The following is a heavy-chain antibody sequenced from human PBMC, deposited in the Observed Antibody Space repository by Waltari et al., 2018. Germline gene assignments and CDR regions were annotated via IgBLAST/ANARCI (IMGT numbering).Heavy chain of an antibody. CDR2: MSAYNGNT. J-gene: IGHJ3*02. V-gene: IGHV1-18*01. Sequence: QVQLVQSGAEVKKPGASVKVSCKSSGYTFTSYGISWVRPAPGQGLEWMGWMSAYNGNTNYGQKLQGRVTSTTDTSRSTAYMELRSLRSDDTAVYYCARVLGIQRGLDAFDIWGQGTMVTVSS. D-gene: IGHD3-16*01. CDR3: ARVLGIQRGLDAFDI. CDR1: GYTFTSYG.